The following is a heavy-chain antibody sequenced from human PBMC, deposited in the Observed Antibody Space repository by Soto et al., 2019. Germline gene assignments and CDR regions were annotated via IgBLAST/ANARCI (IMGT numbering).Heavy chain of an antibody. CDR1: GLSLRTTGVG. V-gene: IGHV2-5*02. D-gene: IGHD2-21*02. J-gene: IGHJ6*02. CDR3: VQSRCGGDCREIYSSHAYNGLDV. CDR2: LYWDDDK. Sequence: QVTLKESGPTLVKPTQTLTLTCTVSGLSLRTTGVGVGWVRQPPGKALEWLALLYWDDDKRYSPSLRSRLTIAKDISEKQVVLTMTNMDTVDTATYYCVQSRCGGDCREIYSSHAYNGLDVCGQGTTVTVSS.